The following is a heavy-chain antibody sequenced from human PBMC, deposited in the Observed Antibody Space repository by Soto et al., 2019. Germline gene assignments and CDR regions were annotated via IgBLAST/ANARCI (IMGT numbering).Heavy chain of an antibody. V-gene: IGHV3-74*01. CDR2: IKSDGTVT. Sequence: PWGSLRLSCVVSGITFSTYRMHWVRQAPGKGLVWVSHIKSDGTVTHYTDSVRGRFIISRDNAKKSLFLQMNRLRAEDTAVYYCARENYDFWSGYYLDYWGQGTLVTVSS. CDR3: ARENYDFWSGYYLDY. J-gene: IGHJ4*02. CDR1: GITFSTYR. D-gene: IGHD3-3*01.